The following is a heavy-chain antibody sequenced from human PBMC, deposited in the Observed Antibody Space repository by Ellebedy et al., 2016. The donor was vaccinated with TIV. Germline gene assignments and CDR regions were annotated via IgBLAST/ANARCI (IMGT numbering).Heavy chain of an antibody. V-gene: IGHV3-21*03. CDR2: ISSSGNYR. Sequence: GESLKISCAASGFTFSSYAMNWVRQAPGKGLEWVSSISSSGNYRYHGDSVKGRFTISRENAKNSLYLQMNSLKTEDTAVYYCTTDYGYGDYRFRYWGQGTLVTGSS. J-gene: IGHJ4*02. CDR3: TTDYGYGDYRFRY. CDR1: GFTFSSYA. D-gene: IGHD4-17*01.